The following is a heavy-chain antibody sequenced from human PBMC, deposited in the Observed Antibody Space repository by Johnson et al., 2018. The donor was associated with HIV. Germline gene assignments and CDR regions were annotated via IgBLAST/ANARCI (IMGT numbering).Heavy chain of an antibody. CDR3: ATVLRNEGRHAFDV. Sequence: VQLVESGGGLVKPGGSLRLSCAASGFTVSSNYMSWVRQAPGKGLEWVSVIYSGGSTYYADSVKGRFTISRNNAKNSLYLQMNSLRAEDTAVYFCATVLRNEGRHAFDVWGQGTMVTVSS. D-gene: IGHD1-1*01. CDR2: IYSGGST. CDR1: GFTVSSNY. J-gene: IGHJ3*01. V-gene: IGHV3-66*01.